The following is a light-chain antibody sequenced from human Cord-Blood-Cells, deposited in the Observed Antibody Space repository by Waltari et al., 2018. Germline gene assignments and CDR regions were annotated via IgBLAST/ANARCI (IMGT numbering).Light chain of an antibody. Sequence: QSALTQPPSASGSPGQSVTISCTGTSSDVGGYNNVSWYQPHPGKAPKLMIYEVSKRPSGVPDRFSGSKSGNTASLTVSGLQAEDEADYYCSSYAGSNNYVFGTGTKVTVL. J-gene: IGLJ1*01. CDR3: SSYAGSNNYV. CDR2: EVS. CDR1: SSDVGGYNN. V-gene: IGLV2-8*01.